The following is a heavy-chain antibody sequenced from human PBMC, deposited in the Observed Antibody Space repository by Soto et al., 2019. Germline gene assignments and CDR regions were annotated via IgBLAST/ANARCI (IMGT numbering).Heavy chain of an antibody. CDR3: ARGLGYSSGFGDYYYYYGMDV. J-gene: IGHJ6*02. Sequence: PSETLSLTCTVSGGSVSSGSYYWSWIRQPPGKGLEWIGYIYYSGSTNYNPSLKSRVTISVDTSKNQFSLKLSPVTAADTAVYYCARGLGYSSGFGDYYYYYGMDVWGQGTTVTVSS. V-gene: IGHV4-61*01. D-gene: IGHD5-18*01. CDR2: IYYSGST. CDR1: GGSVSSGSYY.